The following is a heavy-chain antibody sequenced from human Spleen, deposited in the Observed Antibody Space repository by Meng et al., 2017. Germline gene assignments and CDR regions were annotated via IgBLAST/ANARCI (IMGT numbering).Heavy chain of an antibody. J-gene: IGHJ5*02. Sequence: QPQLQESGPGLVKPWEALSLTVSFSGGSISTSGYYWGWIRQPPGKGLEWIGSIGHSGITYYTPSLKSRVTVSIDTSKSPFSLKLTSVTAADTAVYYCVRSSGWVRTGFDPWGQGTLVTVSS. CDR3: VRSSGWVRTGFDP. CDR2: IGHSGIT. D-gene: IGHD6-19*01. CDR1: GGSISTSGYY. V-gene: IGHV4-39*01.